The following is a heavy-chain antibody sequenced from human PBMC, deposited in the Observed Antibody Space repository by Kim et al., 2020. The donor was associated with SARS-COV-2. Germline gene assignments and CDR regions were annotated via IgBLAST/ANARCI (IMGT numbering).Heavy chain of an antibody. Sequence: VKVSCKASGYTFTSYYMHWVRQAPGQGLEWMGIINPSGGSTSYAQKFQGRVTMTRDTSTSTVYMELSSLRSEDTAVYYCARDRYVDTMVREPAYYFDYWGQGTLVTVSS. CDR3: ARDRYVDTMVREPAYYFDY. J-gene: IGHJ4*02. V-gene: IGHV1-46*01. D-gene: IGHD3-10*01. CDR2: INPSGGST. CDR1: GYTFTSYY.